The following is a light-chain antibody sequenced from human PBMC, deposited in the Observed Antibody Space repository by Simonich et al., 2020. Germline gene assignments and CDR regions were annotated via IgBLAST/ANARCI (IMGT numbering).Light chain of an antibody. CDR3: AAWDDSLSGPV. CDR1: SSNIGSNY. CDR2: RNN. V-gene: IGLV1-47*01. J-gene: IGLJ3*02. Sequence: QSVLTQPPSASGTPGQRVTISCSGSSSNIGSNYVYWYQQLPGTAPELLIYRNNLRPSGVPARCSGSKSGTSASLAISWLRSEDEADYYCAAWDDSLSGPVFGGGTKLTVL.